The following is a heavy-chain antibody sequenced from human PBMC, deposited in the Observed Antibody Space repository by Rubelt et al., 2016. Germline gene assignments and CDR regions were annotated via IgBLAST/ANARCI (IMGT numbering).Heavy chain of an antibody. CDR3: ARVSGYDPFYYYGMDV. V-gene: IGHV1-18*01. D-gene: IGHD5-12*01. CDR2: ISAYNGNT. J-gene: IGHJ6*02. Sequence: VRQAPGQGLEWMGWISAYNGNTNYAQKLQGRVTMTTDTSTSTAYMELRSLRSDDTAVYYCARVSGYDPFYYYGMDVWGQGTTVTVSS.